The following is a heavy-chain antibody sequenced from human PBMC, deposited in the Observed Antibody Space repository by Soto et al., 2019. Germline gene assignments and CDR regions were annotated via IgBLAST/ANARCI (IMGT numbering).Heavy chain of an antibody. Sequence: EVQLLESGGGLVQPGGSLRLSCAASGFTFRNYAMTWVRQVLGRGLXXVSSITPGGSTSYYTDSVKGRFTISRDNSKNTLFLQMNSLRVEDTALYYCAKYLVEPGTRQFDYWGQGTLVTVSS. J-gene: IGHJ4*02. CDR3: AKYLVEPGTRQFDY. V-gene: IGHV3-23*05. CDR1: GFTFRNYA. D-gene: IGHD2-2*01. CDR2: ITPGGSTS.